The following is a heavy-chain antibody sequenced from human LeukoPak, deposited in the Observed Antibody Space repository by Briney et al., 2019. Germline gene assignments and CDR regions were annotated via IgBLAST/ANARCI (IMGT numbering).Heavy chain of an antibody. CDR1: GGSISSYY. CDR3: ARVGSGEVPECFKH. D-gene: IGHD3-10*01. V-gene: IGHV4-59*01. Sequence: SETLSLTCTVSGGSISSYYWSWIRQPPGKGLEWIGYIYYSGSTNYNPSLRSRVTISVDSSKNQFSLKLTSVTAADTAVYYCARVGSGEVPECFKHWGQGTLGTVSS. CDR2: IYYSGST. J-gene: IGHJ1*01.